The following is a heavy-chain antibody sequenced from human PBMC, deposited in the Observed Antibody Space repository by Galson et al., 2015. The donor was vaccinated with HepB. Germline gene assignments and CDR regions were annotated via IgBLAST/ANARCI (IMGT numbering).Heavy chain of an antibody. CDR3: ARDLYSSSWSGMDV. CDR1: GFSLSTSGMC. V-gene: IGHV2-70*11. J-gene: IGHJ6*02. CDR2: IDWDDDK. D-gene: IGHD6-13*01. Sequence: PALVKPTQTLTLTCTFSGFSLSTSGMCVSWIRQPPGKALEWLARIDWDDDKYYSTSLKTRLTISKDTSKNQVVLTMTNMDPVDTATYYCARDLYSSSWSGMDVWGQGTTVTVSS.